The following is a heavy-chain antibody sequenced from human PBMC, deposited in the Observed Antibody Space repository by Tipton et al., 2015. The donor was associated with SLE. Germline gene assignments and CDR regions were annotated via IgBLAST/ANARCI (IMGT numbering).Heavy chain of an antibody. D-gene: IGHD1-26*01. V-gene: IGHV3-74*01. Sequence: SLRLSCAASGFTFSSYWMHWVRQAPGKGLVWVSRINGDGSSTSYADSVKGRFTISRDNAKNTLYLQMNSLRAEDTAVYYCAREWVGAFDIWGQGTMVTVSS. CDR2: INGDGSST. CDR3: AREWVGAFDI. J-gene: IGHJ3*02. CDR1: GFTFSSYW.